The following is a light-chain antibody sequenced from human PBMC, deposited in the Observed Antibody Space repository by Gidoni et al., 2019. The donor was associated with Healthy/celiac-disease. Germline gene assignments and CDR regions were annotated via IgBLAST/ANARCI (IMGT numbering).Light chain of an antibody. CDR2: DAS. Sequence: EIVLPQSPATLSLSPGERATLSCRASQSVSSYLAWYQQKPGQAPRLRIYDASNRATGIPARVSGSGSGTDFNLTISSLEPEDFAVYYCQQRSNWPWTFGQGTKVEIK. CDR3: QQRSNWPWT. V-gene: IGKV3-11*01. J-gene: IGKJ1*01. CDR1: QSVSSY.